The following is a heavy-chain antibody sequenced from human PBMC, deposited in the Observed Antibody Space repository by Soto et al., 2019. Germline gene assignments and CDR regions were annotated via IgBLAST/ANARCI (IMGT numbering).Heavy chain of an antibody. V-gene: IGHV4-34*01. Sequence: SETLSLTCAVYGGSFSGYYWSWIRQPPWKGLEWIGEINHSGSTNYNPSLKSRVTISVDTSKNQFSLKLSSVTAADTAVYYCARDPYYSGYDSYYYYGMDVWGQGTTVTVSS. CDR3: ARDPYYSGYDSYYYYGMDV. J-gene: IGHJ6*02. D-gene: IGHD5-12*01. CDR2: INHSGST. CDR1: GGSFSGYY.